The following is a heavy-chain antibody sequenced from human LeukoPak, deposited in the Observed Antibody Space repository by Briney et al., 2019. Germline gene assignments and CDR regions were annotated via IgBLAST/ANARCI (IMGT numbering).Heavy chain of an antibody. CDR3: AKDLKQWLEYYFDY. Sequence: GGSLRLSCVASGLTVSNHWMSWVRQAPGKGLEWVANIKQERGQEYYVDSVKGRFTISKDSAKNSLYLQMNSLRVEDTAVYYCAKDLKQWLEYYFDYWGQGTLVTVSS. J-gene: IGHJ4*02. CDR2: IKQERGQE. V-gene: IGHV3-7*03. D-gene: IGHD6-19*01. CDR1: GLTVSNHW.